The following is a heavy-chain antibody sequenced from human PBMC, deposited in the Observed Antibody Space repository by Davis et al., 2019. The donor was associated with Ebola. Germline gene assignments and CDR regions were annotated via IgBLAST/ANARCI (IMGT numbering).Heavy chain of an antibody. Sequence: SVTVSCKASGCTFSSYAISWVRQAPGQGLEWMGGIIPIFGTANYAQKLQGRVTITADTSTSTAYMELSSLRSEDTAVYYCAREVPGDRLWDYYGMDVWGQGTTVTVSS. CDR1: GCTFSSYA. V-gene: IGHV1-69*06. J-gene: IGHJ6*02. D-gene: IGHD4-17*01. CDR2: IIPIFGTA. CDR3: AREVPGDRLWDYYGMDV.